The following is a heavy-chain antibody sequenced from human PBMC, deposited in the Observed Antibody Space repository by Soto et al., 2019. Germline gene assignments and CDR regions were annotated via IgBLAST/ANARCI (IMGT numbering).Heavy chain of an antibody. D-gene: IGHD3-10*01. CDR3: ASSSVYGMEV. J-gene: IGHJ6*01. CDR2: IYYSGIT. CDR1: TGSVCSGEYY. V-gene: IGHV4-30-4*01. Sequence: SESLSVECSVSTGSVCSGEYYWRWVGKPPGEGLEWIGNIYYSGITYYNPCFRSRPIISRVTSKTQFSLKVGSVTAADTAVYYCASSSVYGMEVWGQGTNVPGSS.